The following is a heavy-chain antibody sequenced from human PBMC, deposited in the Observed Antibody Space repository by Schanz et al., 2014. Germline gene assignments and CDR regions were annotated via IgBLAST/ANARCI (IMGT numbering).Heavy chain of an antibody. Sequence: EGQLAEPGGGLVQPGGSLRLSCAVSGFTVSSNHMSWVRQAPGQGLEWVSGYIVDSGNTYYAGSVKGRFTISRDNSNSTLYLQMNSLRAEDTTVYYCARDYDDRRGYGSGYCLGDCMDVWRQGTTVTVSS. V-gene: IGHV3-66*02. CDR3: ARDYDDRRGYGSGYCLGDCMDV. D-gene: IGHD3-10*01. CDR1: GFTVSSNH. CDR2: IVDSGNT. J-gene: IGHJ6*02.